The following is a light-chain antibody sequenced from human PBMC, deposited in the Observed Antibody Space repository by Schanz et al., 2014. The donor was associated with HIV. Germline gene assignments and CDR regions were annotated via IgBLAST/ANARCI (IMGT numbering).Light chain of an antibody. CDR3: QQFDSLPIT. CDR1: QDISNY. CDR2: DAS. Sequence: IRITQSPSSLSASVGDRVTITCQASQDISNYLNWYQQKPGKAPKLLIYDASNLETGVPSRFSGGGSGTDFTFTITSLQPEDYATYFCQQFDSLPITFGQGTRLEIK. V-gene: IGKV1-33*01. J-gene: IGKJ5*01.